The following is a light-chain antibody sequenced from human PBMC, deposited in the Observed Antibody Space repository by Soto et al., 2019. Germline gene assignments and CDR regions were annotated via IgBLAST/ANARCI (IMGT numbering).Light chain of an antibody. CDR2: GTS. CDR1: QSVSSSY. J-gene: IGKJ2*01. V-gene: IGKV3-20*01. Sequence: EIVLTQSPGTLSLSPGERATLSCRASQSVSSSYLAWYQQKPGQAPRLLIYGTSSRATGVPDRFSGSGSGTEFTLTISRLEPEDFAVYYCQQYYMSPQNFGQGTKLEIK. CDR3: QQYYMSPQN.